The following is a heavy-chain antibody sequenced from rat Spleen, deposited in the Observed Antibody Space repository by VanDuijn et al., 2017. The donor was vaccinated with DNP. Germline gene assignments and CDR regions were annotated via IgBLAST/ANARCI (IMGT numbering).Heavy chain of an antibody. CDR2: ISYEGSRT. CDR3: VSPDYYYGSYPFF. CDR1: GFPFSDYF. J-gene: IGHJ1*01. D-gene: IGHD1-12*02. Sequence: EVRLVESGGGLVQPGRSLKLSCAASGFPFSDYFMAWVRQAPNKGLEWVASISYEGSRTYYGDSVKGRFTIYRNNAKSTLYLQMNSMRSEDMATYYCVSPDYYYGSYPFFWGRGTMVTVSS. V-gene: IGHV5-22*01.